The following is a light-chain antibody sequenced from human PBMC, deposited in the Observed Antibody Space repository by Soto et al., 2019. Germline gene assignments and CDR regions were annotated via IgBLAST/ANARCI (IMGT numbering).Light chain of an antibody. CDR1: QSVSSSY. Sequence: EIVMTQSPATLSVSPGERATLSCRASQSVSSSYLAWYQQKPGQAPSLLIYGASSRATGIPDRFSGSGSGTDFTLTISRLEPEDFAVYYCQQYGSSLITFGQGTRLEIK. V-gene: IGKV3-20*01. J-gene: IGKJ5*01. CDR3: QQYGSSLIT. CDR2: GAS.